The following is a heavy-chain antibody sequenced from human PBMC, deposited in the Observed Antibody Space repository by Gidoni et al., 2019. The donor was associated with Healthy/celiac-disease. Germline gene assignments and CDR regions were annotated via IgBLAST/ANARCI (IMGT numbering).Heavy chain of an antibody. CDR1: GGNFSSYA. D-gene: IGHD3-22*01. CDR2: IIPILGIA. V-gene: IGHV1-69*09. CDR3: SRTYYYDSSGLGGMDV. Sequence: QVQLVQSGAEVKKPGSTVKVSCKASGGNFSSYAISWVRQAPGQGLEWMGRIIPILGIANYAQKFQGRVTITAYKSTSTAYMELSSLRSEDTAVYYCSRTYYYDSSGLGGMDVWVQGTTVTVSS. J-gene: IGHJ6*02.